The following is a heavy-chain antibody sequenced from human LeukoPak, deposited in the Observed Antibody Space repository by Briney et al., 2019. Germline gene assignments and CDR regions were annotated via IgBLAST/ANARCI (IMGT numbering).Heavy chain of an antibody. D-gene: IGHD3-9*01. CDR1: GFTFSSYS. V-gene: IGHV3-48*02. CDR3: ARANFDWLFTL. Sequence: PGGSLRLSCAASGFTFSSYSMNWVRQAPGKGLEWVSYISSSSSTIYYADSVKGRFTISRDNAKNSLYLQMNSLGDEDTAVYYCARANFDWLFTLWGQGTMVTVSS. J-gene: IGHJ3*01. CDR2: ISSSSSTI.